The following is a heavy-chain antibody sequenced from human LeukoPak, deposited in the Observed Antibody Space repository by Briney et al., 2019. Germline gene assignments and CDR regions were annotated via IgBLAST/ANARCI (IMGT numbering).Heavy chain of an antibody. CDR3: ARESGGSCYWDY. J-gene: IGHJ4*02. CDR2: IYTSGST. Sequence: SETLSLTCTVSGGSISSGSYYWSWIRQPAGKGLEWIGRIYTSGSTNYNPSLKSRVTISVDTSKNQFSLKLSSVTPADTAVYYCARESGGSCYWDYWGQGTLVTVSS. V-gene: IGHV4-61*02. D-gene: IGHD2-15*01. CDR1: GGSISSGSYY.